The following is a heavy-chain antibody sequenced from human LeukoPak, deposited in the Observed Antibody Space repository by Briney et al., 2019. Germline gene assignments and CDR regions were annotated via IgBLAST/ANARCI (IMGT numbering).Heavy chain of an antibody. CDR3: ARDLKRVPAAEDYGMDV. D-gene: IGHD2-2*01. CDR2: IIPILGIA. V-gene: IGHV1-69*04. J-gene: IGHJ6*02. Sequence: SVKVSCKASRGTFSSYVISWVRQAPGQGLEWMGRIIPILGIANYAQKFQGRVTITADKSTSTAYMELSSLRSEDTAVYYCARDLKRVPAAEDYGMDVWGQGTTVTVSS. CDR1: RGTFSSYV.